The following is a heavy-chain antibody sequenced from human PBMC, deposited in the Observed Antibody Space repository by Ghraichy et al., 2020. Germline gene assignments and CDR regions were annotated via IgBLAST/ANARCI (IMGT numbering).Heavy chain of an antibody. CDR2: IYYTGST. D-gene: IGHD2-8*02. V-gene: IGHV4-59*01. CDR3: ARGGTLGYCTGGGCYYPEY. Sequence: SETLSLTCTVSGGSISTYYWTWIRQPPGKGLEYIGYIYYTGSTNYNPSLKSRVTISVDTSSNQFSLRLSSVTSADAVVYYCARGGTLGYCTGGGCYYPEYWGQGTLVTVSS. CDR1: GGSISTYY. J-gene: IGHJ4*02.